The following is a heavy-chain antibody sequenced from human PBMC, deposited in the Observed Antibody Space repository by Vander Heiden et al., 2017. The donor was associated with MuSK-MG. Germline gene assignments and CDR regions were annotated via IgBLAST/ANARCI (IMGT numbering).Heavy chain of an antibody. CDR3: ARLGRFGEFFIFPGNYGMDV. D-gene: IGHD3-10*01. CDR2: IIPIFGTA. Sequence: EVKKPGSSVKVSCKASGGTFSSYAISWVRQAPGQGLEWMGGIIPIFGTANYAQKFQGRVTITADKSTSTAYMELSSLRSEDTAVYYCARLGRFGEFFIFPGNYGMDVWGQGTTVTVSS. CDR1: GGTFSSYA. V-gene: IGHV1-69*06. J-gene: IGHJ6*02.